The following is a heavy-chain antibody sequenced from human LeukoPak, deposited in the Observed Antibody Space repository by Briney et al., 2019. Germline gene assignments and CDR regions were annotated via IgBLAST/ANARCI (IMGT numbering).Heavy chain of an antibody. Sequence: GGSLRLSCAASGFTVSSNYMSWVRQAPGKGLEWVSVIYSGGSTYYADSVKGRCTISRDNSKKTLYLQMNSLRAEDTAAYYCARGAFDWLLSGFDYWGQGTLVTVSS. D-gene: IGHD3-9*01. CDR1: GFTVSSNY. V-gene: IGHV3-53*01. CDR2: IYSGGST. CDR3: ARGAFDWLLSGFDY. J-gene: IGHJ4*02.